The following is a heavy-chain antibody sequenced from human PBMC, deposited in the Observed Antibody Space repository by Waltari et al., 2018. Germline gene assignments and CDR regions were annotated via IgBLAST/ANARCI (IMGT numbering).Heavy chain of an antibody. J-gene: IGHJ2*01. CDR2: IYSGGST. Sequence: EVQLVESGGGLIQPGGSLRLSCAASGFTVSSNYMSWVRQAPGKGLEWVSVIYSGGSTYYADSVKGRFTISRDNSKNTLYLQMNSLRAEDTAVYYCARGYCSGGSCYRVYWYFDLWGRGTLVTVSS. V-gene: IGHV3-53*01. D-gene: IGHD2-15*01. CDR3: ARGYCSGGSCYRVYWYFDL. CDR1: GFTVSSNY.